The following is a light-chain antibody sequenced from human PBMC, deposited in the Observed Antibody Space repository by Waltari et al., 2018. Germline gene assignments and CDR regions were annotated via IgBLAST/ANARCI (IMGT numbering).Light chain of an antibody. J-gene: IGKJ2*01. Sequence: EIVLTQSTATLSLSPGERANLPHRASQSVSGYLAWYQQRPGQAPRLLIYDANHRATGIPARFSGSGSGTDFTLTISSLEPEDLVVYYCQHRISSPYTFGQGTKLQI. CDR2: DAN. CDR3: QHRISSPYT. V-gene: IGKV3-11*01. CDR1: QSVSGY.